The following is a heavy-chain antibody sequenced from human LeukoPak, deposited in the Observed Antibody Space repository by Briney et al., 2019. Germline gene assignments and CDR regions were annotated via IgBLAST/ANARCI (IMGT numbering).Heavy chain of an antibody. CDR1: GYTFTGYY. V-gene: IGHV1-2*02. CDR3: ARDQGRYSGFDFDY. D-gene: IGHD5-12*01. Sequence: ASVSVSCKASGYTFTGYYMHWVRQAPGQGLEWMGWINPNTGGTNYPQKFQGRVTVTRDTSISTAYMELSGLRSDDTAVYYCARDQGRYSGFDFDYWGQGTLVHVSS. J-gene: IGHJ4*02. CDR2: INPNTGGT.